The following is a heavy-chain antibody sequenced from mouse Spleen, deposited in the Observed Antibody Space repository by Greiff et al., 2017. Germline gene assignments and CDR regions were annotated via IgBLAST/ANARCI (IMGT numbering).Heavy chain of an antibody. V-gene: IGHV1-42*01. J-gene: IGHJ3*01. CDR2: INPSTDGT. CDR1: GYSFTGYY. D-gene: IGHD1-2*01. CDR3: ARELRLRPFAY. Sequence: EVQLQESGPELVKPGASVKISCKASGYSFTGYYMNWVKQSPEKSLEWIGEINPSTDGTSYNQKFKARATLTVDKSSSTAYMQLKSLKSEETAVYYCARELRLRPFAYWGQGTLVTVSA.